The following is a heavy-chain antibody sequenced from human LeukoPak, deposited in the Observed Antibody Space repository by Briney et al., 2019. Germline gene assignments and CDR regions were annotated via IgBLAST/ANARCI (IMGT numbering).Heavy chain of an antibody. CDR1: GFTFSSYW. V-gene: IGHV3-74*01. CDR3: AREGVLLWFGELN. J-gene: IGHJ4*02. D-gene: IGHD3-10*01. CDR2: INSDGSST. Sequence: PGGSLRLSCAASGFTFSSYWMHWVRQAPGKGLVWVSRINSDGSSTSYADSVKGRFTISRDNAKNTLYLQMNSLRAEDTAVYYCAREGVLLWFGELNWGQGTLVTVSS.